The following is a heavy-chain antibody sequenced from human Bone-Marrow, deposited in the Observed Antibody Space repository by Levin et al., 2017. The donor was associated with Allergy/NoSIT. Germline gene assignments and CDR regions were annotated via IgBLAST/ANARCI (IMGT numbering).Heavy chain of an antibody. Sequence: PSETLSLTCAVNGESFSGYFWTWIRQSPEKGLEWIGQINFNGITTYNPSLKSRVIISVDPTKKQFSLRLNYLTAADTAMYFCARGGEVPSQYYFEYWGQGTLVTVSS. J-gene: IGHJ4*02. V-gene: IGHV4-34*01. D-gene: IGHD1-1*01. CDR1: GESFSGYF. CDR2: INFNGIT. CDR3: ARGGEVPSQYYFEY.